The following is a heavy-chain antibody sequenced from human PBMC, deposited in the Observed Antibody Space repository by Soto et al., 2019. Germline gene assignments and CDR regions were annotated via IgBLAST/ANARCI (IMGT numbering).Heavy chain of an antibody. CDR1: GYNVTSYW. CDR2: IYPGDSDT. D-gene: IGHD3-22*01. V-gene: IGHV5-51*01. Sequence: GESLRISCKGSGYNVTSYWIGWVRQMPGKGLEWMGIIYPGDSDTRYSPSFQGQVTISADKSISTAYLQWSSLKASDTAMYYCARLGPGGYYYDSIPGDYWGQGTLVTVSS. J-gene: IGHJ4*02. CDR3: ARLGPGGYYYDSIPGDY.